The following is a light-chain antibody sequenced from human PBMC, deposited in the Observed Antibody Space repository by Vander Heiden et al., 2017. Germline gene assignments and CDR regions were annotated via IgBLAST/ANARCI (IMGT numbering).Light chain of an antibody. CDR3: ATTADHLSGSI. V-gene: IGLV1-47*02. Sequence: QSVLTQPPSASGNPGQTVPISCSGSSSNIGPNYVCWYQHGPGTAPKSLIFSNNQRPSGVPDRFSGYKSGTSASLETSGLQSEDEADDYWATTADHLSGSIFGGGTRMTVL. CDR1: SSNIGPNY. J-gene: IGLJ2*01. CDR2: SNN.